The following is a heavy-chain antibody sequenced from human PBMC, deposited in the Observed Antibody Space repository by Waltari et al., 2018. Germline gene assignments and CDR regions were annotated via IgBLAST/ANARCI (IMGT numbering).Heavy chain of an antibody. J-gene: IGHJ4*02. D-gene: IGHD4-4*01. CDR2: IWYDGSNK. CDR1: GFTFSRYG. Sequence: QVQLVESGGGVVQPGRSLRLSCAASGFTFSRYGMHWVRQAPGKGLEWVAVIWYDGSNKYYADSVKGRFTISRDNSKNTLYLQMNSLRAEDTAMYYCAKDQSRDGYSAIDYWGQGTLVTVSS. CDR3: AKDQSRDGYSAIDY. V-gene: IGHV3-30*18.